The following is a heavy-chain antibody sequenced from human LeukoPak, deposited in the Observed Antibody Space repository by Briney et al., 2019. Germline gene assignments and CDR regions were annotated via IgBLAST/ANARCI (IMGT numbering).Heavy chain of an antibody. V-gene: IGHV1-8*03. CDR3: ARGVGIRYFDWLSPLAFDI. CDR1: GYTFTSYD. J-gene: IGHJ3*02. Sequence: GASVKVSCKASGYTFTSYDINWVRQATGQGLEWMGWMNPNSGNTGYAQKFQGRVTITRNTSISTAYMELSSLRSEDTAVYYCARGVGIRYFDWLSPLAFDIWGQGTMVTVSS. CDR2: MNPNSGNT. D-gene: IGHD3-9*01.